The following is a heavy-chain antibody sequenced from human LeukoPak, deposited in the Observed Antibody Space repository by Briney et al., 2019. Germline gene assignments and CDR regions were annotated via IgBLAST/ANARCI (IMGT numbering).Heavy chain of an antibody. CDR3: ARAEWSNWYFDL. Sequence: PGGSLRHSCAASGFTFSTYWMNWVRQAPGKGLEWVANIKQDGSEKYYVDSVKGRFTLSRDSAKNSLYLQMNSLRAEDTAVYYCARAEWSNWYFDLWGRGTLVTVSS. CDR1: GFTFSTYW. J-gene: IGHJ2*01. V-gene: IGHV3-7*03. D-gene: IGHD3-3*01. CDR2: IKQDGSEK.